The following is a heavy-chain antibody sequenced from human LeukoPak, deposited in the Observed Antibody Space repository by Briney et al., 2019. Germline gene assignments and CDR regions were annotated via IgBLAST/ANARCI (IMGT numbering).Heavy chain of an antibody. J-gene: IGHJ4*02. CDR2: IGGSGRST. CDR3: AKDRPTWPIDY. CDR1: GFIFSSYA. V-gene: IGHV3-23*01. Sequence: GGPLRLSCVASGFIFSSYAMRWVRQAPGKGLEWVSVIGGSGRSTYYADSVKGRFTISRDNSKNTMYLQMNSLRAEDTAVYYCAKDRPTWPIDYWGQGTLVTVSS. D-gene: IGHD5-12*01.